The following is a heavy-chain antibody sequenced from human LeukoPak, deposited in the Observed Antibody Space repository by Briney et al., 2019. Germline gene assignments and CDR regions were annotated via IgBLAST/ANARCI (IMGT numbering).Heavy chain of an antibody. CDR3: AHSSSSLPTDS. D-gene: IGHD6-6*01. V-gene: IGHV4-34*01. CDR2: INHNKTT. J-gene: IGHJ4*02. CDR1: GGPFSSYY. Sequence: SETLSLTCAVYGGPFSSYYWTWIRQSPGKGLEWIGEINHNKTTNYNPSLTSRVTISVDTSKNQFSLNLTSVTAADTAVYYCAHSSSSLPTDSWGQGNLVTVSS.